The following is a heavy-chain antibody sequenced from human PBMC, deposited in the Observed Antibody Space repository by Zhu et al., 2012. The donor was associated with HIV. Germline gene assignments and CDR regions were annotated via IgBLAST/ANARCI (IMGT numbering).Heavy chain of an antibody. CDR2: IYYSGST. CDR3: AREPFGRFDP. J-gene: IGHJ5*02. V-gene: IGHV4-59*11. Sequence: QVQLQESGPGLVKPSETLSLTCTVSGGSISSHYWSWIRQPPGRGLEWIGYIYYSGSTNYNPSLKSRVTISVDTSKNQFSLKLSSVTAADTAVYYCAREPFGRFDPWGQGTLVTVSS. CDR1: GGSISSHY. D-gene: IGHD3-10*01.